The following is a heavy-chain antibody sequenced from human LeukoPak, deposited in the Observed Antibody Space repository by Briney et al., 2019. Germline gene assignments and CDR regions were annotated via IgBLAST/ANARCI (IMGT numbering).Heavy chain of an antibody. V-gene: IGHV3-20*04. D-gene: IGHD5-12*01. CDR2: INWDGVST. CDR3: AREEGYSGFTDSFDY. Sequence: GGSLRLSCAASGFTFSSYWMHWVRHAPGKGREWVSGINWDGVSTAFADSVRGRFTISRDNAKNSLYLQINSLRAEDTALYYCAREEGYSGFTDSFDYWGQGTLVTVSS. J-gene: IGHJ4*02. CDR1: GFTFSSYW.